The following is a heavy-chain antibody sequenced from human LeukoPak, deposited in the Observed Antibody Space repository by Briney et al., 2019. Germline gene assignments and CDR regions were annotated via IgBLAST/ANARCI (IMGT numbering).Heavy chain of an antibody. CDR1: GYSISSGYY. D-gene: IGHD2-2*01. V-gene: IGHV4-38-2*01. CDR2: IYHSGST. J-gene: IGHJ4*02. Sequence: PSETLSLTCAVSGYSISSGYYWGWIRQPPGKGLEWIGSIYHSGSTYYNPSLKSRATISVDTSKNQFSLKLSSVTAADTAVYYCARLGSTISFDYWGQGTLVTVSS. CDR3: ARLGSTISFDY.